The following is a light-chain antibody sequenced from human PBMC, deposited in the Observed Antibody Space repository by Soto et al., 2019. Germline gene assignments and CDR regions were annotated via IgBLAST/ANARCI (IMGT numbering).Light chain of an antibody. CDR1: QSVSSY. CDR2: DAS. CDR3: PQRRHRLT. V-gene: IGKV3-11*01. J-gene: IGKJ4*01. Sequence: EIVLTQSPATLSLSPGERATLSCRASQSVSSYLAWYQQKPGQAPRLLIYDASNRATGIPARFSGSGSGTDFSLTISSLEPEDFSDFYCPQRRHRLTFGGETTVPIK.